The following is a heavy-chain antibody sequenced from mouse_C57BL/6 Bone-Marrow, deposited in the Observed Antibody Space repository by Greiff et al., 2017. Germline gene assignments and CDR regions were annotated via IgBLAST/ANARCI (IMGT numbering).Heavy chain of an antibody. CDR3: ARFYYGSSSAWFAY. CDR2: IYPGDGDT. D-gene: IGHD1-1*01. CDR1: GYAFSSYW. V-gene: IGHV1-80*01. J-gene: IGHJ3*01. Sequence: QVQLQQSGAELVKPGASVKISCKASGYAFSSYWMNWVKQRPGKGLEWIGQIYPGDGDTNYNGKFKGKATLTADKSSSTAYMQLSSLTSEDSAVYFCARFYYGSSSAWFAYWGQGTLVTVSA.